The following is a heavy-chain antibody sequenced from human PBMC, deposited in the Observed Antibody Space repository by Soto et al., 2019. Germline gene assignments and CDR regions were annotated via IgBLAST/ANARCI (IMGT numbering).Heavy chain of an antibody. Sequence: ASVKVSCKASGYTFTSYYMHWVRQAPGQGLVWMGIINPSGGSTSYAQKFQGRVTMTRDTSTSTVYMELSSLRSEDTAVYYCARHSPDFDWLSQFDYWGQGTLVTVSS. CDR1: GYTFTSYY. J-gene: IGHJ4*02. CDR3: ARHSPDFDWLSQFDY. V-gene: IGHV1-46*01. CDR2: INPSGGST. D-gene: IGHD3-9*01.